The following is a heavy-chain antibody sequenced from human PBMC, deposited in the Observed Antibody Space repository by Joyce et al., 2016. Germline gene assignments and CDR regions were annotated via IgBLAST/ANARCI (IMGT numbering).Heavy chain of an antibody. D-gene: IGHD5-18*01. Sequence: EVQLVESGGGLVQPGGSLRLSCAASGFTFSSYWMYWVRQGPGKGLVWVARINTDGSSTSYADSVKGRFTISRDNAKNTLYLQMNSLRAEDTDVYYCARDGYSYVFDYWGQGTLVTVSS. J-gene: IGHJ4*02. CDR3: ARDGYSYVFDY. V-gene: IGHV3-74*01. CDR1: GFTFSSYW. CDR2: INTDGSST.